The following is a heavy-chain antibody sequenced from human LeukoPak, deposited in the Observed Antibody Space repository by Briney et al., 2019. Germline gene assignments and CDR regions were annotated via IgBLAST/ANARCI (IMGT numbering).Heavy chain of an antibody. D-gene: IGHD6-13*01. CDR3: ARDRPYSSSWYGVDY. CDR1: GYTFTSYG. Sequence: GASVKVSCKASGYTFTSYGISWVRQAPGQGLEWMGGIIPIFGTANYAQKFQGRVTITADESTSTAYMELSSLRSEDTAVYYCARDRPYSSSWYGVDYWGQGTLVTVSS. CDR2: IIPIFGTA. V-gene: IGHV1-69*13. J-gene: IGHJ4*02.